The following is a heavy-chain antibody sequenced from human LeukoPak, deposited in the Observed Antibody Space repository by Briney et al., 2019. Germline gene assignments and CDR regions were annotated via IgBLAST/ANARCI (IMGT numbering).Heavy chain of an antibody. V-gene: IGHV4-59*08. CDR2: IYYSGST. CDR1: GGSISSYY. D-gene: IGHD5-12*01. J-gene: IGHJ4*02. CDR3: ARRKEYSGYDRAFDY. Sequence: TSETLSLTCTVSGGSISSYYWSWIRQPPGKGLEWIGYIYYSGSTNYNPSLKSRVTISVDTSKNQFSLKLSSVTAADTAVYYCARRKEYSGYDRAFDYWGQGTLVTVSS.